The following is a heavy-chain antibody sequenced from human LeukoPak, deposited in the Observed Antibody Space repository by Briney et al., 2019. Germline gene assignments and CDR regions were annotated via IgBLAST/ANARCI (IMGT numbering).Heavy chain of an antibody. V-gene: IGHV1-8*01. CDR2: MNPNSGNT. CDR1: GYTFTSYD. D-gene: IGHD6-25*01. CDR3: ARSSAGYYGMDV. Sequence: ASVKVSCKTSGYTFTSYDINWVRQATGQGLEWMGWMNPNSGNTGYAQKFQGRVTMTRNTSISTAYMELSSLRSEDTAVYYCARSSAGYYGMDVWGQGTTVTVSS. J-gene: IGHJ6*02.